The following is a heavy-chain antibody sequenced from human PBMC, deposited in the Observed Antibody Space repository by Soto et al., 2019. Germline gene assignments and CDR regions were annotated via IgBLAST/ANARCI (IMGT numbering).Heavy chain of an antibody. CDR2: IIPILGIA. Sequence: GASVKVSCXASGGTFSSYTISWVRQAPGQGLEWMGRIIPILGIANYAQKFQGRVTITADKSTSTAYMELSSLRSEDTAVYYCVAPIWGSYPSDAFDIWGQGTMVTVSS. D-gene: IGHD3-16*02. V-gene: IGHV1-69*02. J-gene: IGHJ3*02. CDR3: VAPIWGSYPSDAFDI. CDR1: GGTFSSYT.